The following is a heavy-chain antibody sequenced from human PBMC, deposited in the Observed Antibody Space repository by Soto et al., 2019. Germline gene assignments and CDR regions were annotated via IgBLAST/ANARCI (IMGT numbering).Heavy chain of an antibody. CDR2: ITISTNNP. D-gene: IGHD1-26*01. V-gene: IGHV1-18*04. Sequence: QVQLVQSGPEVKKPGASVKVSCKTSGYSFSSHGITWVRQAPGQGLEWMGWITISTNNPHYAQRFQGRVAMTAATSTTTAYMELWSLTSDATAIYYCASPSSYGSYYFFDHWGQGTPVTVSS. CDR1: GYSFSSHG. CDR3: ASPSSYGSYYFFDH. J-gene: IGHJ4*02.